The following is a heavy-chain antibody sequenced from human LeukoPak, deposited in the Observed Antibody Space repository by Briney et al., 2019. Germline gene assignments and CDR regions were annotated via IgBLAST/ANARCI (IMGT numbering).Heavy chain of an antibody. CDR1: GFTFDDYA. CDR2: ISGDGGST. V-gene: IGHV3-43*02. J-gene: IGHJ4*02. D-gene: IGHD2-15*01. CDR3: AKVNIVVVVAAALDY. Sequence: GGSLRPSCAASGFTFDDYAMHWVRQAPGKGLEWVSLISGDGGSTYYADSVKGRSTISKDNSKNSLYLQMNSLRTEDTALYYCAKVNIVVVVAAALDYWGQGTLVTVSS.